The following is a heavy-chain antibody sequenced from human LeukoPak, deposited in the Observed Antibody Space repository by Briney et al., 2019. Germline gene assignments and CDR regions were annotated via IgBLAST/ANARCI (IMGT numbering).Heavy chain of an antibody. CDR3: AREKHYYGSVVDY. Sequence: PGGSLRLSCAASGFTFSSYEMNWVRQAPGKGLEWVSYISSSGSTIYYADSVKGRFTISRDNAKNSLYLQMNSLRVEDTAVYYCAREKHYYGSVVDYWGQGTLVTVSS. D-gene: IGHD3-10*01. CDR1: GFTFSSYE. CDR2: ISSSGSTI. V-gene: IGHV3-48*03. J-gene: IGHJ4*02.